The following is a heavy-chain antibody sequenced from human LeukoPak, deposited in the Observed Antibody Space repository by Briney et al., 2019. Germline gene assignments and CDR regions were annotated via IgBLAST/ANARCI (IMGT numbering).Heavy chain of an antibody. V-gene: IGHV1-46*01. D-gene: IGHD3-10*01. CDR3: AKDVGYYYGSGSYNFDY. Sequence: ASVKVSCKASGYTFTSYYMHWVRQAPGQGLEWMGIINPSGGSTSYAQKFQGRVTMTRDMSTSTVYMELSSLRSEDTAVYYCAKDVGYYYGSGSYNFDYWGQGTLVTVSS. J-gene: IGHJ4*02. CDR2: INPSGGST. CDR1: GYTFTSYY.